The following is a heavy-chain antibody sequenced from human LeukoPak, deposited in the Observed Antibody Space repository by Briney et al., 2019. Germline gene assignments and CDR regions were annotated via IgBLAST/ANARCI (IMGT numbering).Heavy chain of an antibody. CDR1: GFTFSSSA. Sequence: GSLRISCTASGFTFSSSAITWVRQAPGKGLEWVSGISGSGSGTNYADFVKGRFTIARDKSKNTMYLEMNSLRAEDTAVYYCAKMNGYMDVWGKGTTVSVSS. CDR3: AKMNGYMDV. CDR2: ISGSGSGT. V-gene: IGHV3-23*01. J-gene: IGHJ6*03. D-gene: IGHD1-1*01.